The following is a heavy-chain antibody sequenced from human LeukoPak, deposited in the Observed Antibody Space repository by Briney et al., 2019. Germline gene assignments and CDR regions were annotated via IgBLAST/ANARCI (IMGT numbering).Heavy chain of an antibody. CDR2: IYHSGST. Sequence: PSETLSLTCTVSGGSISSYYWSWIRQPPGKGLEWIGYIYHSGSTYYNPSLKSRVTISVDRSKNQFSLKLSSVTAADTAVYYCARGSLRYTPDADAFDIWGQGTMVTVSS. CDR1: GGSISSYY. J-gene: IGHJ3*02. D-gene: IGHD3-16*02. CDR3: ARGSLRYTPDADAFDI. V-gene: IGHV4-59*12.